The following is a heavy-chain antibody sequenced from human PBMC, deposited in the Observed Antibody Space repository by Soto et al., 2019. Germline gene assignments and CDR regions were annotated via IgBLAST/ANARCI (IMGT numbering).Heavy chain of an antibody. J-gene: IGHJ4*02. V-gene: IGHV3-23*01. Sequence: EVQLLESGGGLVQPGGSLRLSCEVSGFSFSSYTMMWVRQAPGKGLEWVSGISNSGGSTYYADSVKGRFTISRDNSMSTLYLQMNSLRAEDTAVYYCTKEGNNLDCWGQGSLVTVSS. CDR2: ISNSGGST. CDR1: GFSFSSYT. CDR3: TKEGNNLDC. D-gene: IGHD1-1*01.